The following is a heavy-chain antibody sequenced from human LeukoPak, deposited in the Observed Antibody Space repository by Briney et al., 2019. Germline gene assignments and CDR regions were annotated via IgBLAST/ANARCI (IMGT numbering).Heavy chain of an antibody. Sequence: ASVRVSCKASGYTFTGYYMHWVRQAHGQGLEWMGRINPNSGGKNYAQKFQGRVTMTRDTCISTAYMELSRLRSDDTAVYYCARGDPGYCSSTSCYLHYYGMDVWGQGTTVTVSS. CDR1: GYTFTGYY. V-gene: IGHV1-2*06. CDR3: ARGDPGYCSSTSCYLHYYGMDV. J-gene: IGHJ6*02. CDR2: INPNSGGK. D-gene: IGHD2-2*01.